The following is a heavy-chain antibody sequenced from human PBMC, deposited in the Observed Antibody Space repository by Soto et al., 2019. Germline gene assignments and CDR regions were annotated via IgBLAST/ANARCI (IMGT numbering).Heavy chain of an antibody. D-gene: IGHD5-12*01. V-gene: IGHV4-30-4*01. CDR1: GASISSGDCF. CDR3: AREKGYISGPKHFDY. J-gene: IGHJ4*02. CDR2: IYDSGSS. Sequence: SETLSLTCTVSGASISSGDCFWSWIRQSPGKGLEWIGYIYDSGSSYYNPSLQSRVTMSVDTSKNQFSLKLSSVTAADTAVYYCAREKGYISGPKHFDYWRQGTLVTVSS.